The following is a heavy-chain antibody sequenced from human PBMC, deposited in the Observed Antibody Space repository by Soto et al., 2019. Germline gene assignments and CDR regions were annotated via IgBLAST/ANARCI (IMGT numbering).Heavy chain of an antibody. J-gene: IGHJ4*02. CDR3: AHIDPEIVTVGGHGGFDY. CDR1: GFSLTSGVG. D-gene: IGHD5-12*01. Sequence: QLTLKESGPTLVRPPQTLTLTCTFSGFSLTSGVGVGWIRQPPGKALEWLALIYWDDDKRYSPSLKNRLTITKDPPKNQVVLTMTNVGPVDTTTYFCAHIDPEIVTVGGHGGFDYWGQGTLVTVSS. V-gene: IGHV2-5*02. CDR2: IYWDDDK.